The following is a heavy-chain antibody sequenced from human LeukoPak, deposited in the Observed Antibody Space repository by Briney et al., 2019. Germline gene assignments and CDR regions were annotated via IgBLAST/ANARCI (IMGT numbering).Heavy chain of an antibody. CDR2: ISYDGSNK. CDR3: AKDQSDTYGGDIGAAPFDP. J-gene: IGHJ5*02. V-gene: IGHV3-30*18. Sequence: PGGSLRLSCAASGFTFSSYGMHWVRQAPGKGLEWVAVISYDGSNKYYADSVKGRFTISRDNSKNTLYLQMNSLRAEDTAVYYCAKDQSDTYGGDIGAAPFDPWGQGTLVTVSS. CDR1: GFTFSSYG. D-gene: IGHD5-12*01.